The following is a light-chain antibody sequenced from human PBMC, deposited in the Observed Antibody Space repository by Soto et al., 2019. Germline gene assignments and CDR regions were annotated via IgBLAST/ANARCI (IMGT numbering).Light chain of an antibody. V-gene: IGLV2-14*01. CDR1: SSDVGGYKY. Sequence: QSALTQPASVSGSPGQWITISCTGTSSDVGGYKYVSWYQHHPGKAPKLMIYEVTNRPSGVSNRFSGSKSGNTASLTISGLQAEDEADYYCSSYTSRTNFVFGTGTKVTVL. J-gene: IGLJ1*01. CDR2: EVT. CDR3: SSYTSRTNFV.